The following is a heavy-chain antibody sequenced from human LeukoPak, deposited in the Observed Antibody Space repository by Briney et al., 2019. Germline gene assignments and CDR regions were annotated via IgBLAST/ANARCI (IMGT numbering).Heavy chain of an antibody. J-gene: IGHJ6*03. D-gene: IGHD2-2*03. CDR1: GGTFSSYA. CDR2: IIPIFGTA. Sequence: SVKVSCKASGGTFSSYAISWVRQAPGQGLEWMGGIIPIFGTANYAQKFQGRVTITTDKSTSTAYMELSSLRSEDTAVYYCARVDIVVVPAAPPKGDYYYMDVWGKGTTVTVSS. V-gene: IGHV1-69*05. CDR3: ARVDIVVVPAAPPKGDYYYMDV.